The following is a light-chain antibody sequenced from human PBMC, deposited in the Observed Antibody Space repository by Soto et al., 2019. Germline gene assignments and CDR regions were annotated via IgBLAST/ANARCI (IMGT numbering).Light chain of an antibody. V-gene: IGKV3-20*01. J-gene: IGKJ1*01. Sequence: EIVLSQSPGTLSLSPGERATLSCRASQSVSRYLAWYQQKPGQAPRLLIYDTSNRATGIPARFSGSGSGTDFTLTISRLEPEDFAVYYCQQYGNSPQTFGQGTKVDI. CDR3: QQYGNSPQT. CDR2: DTS. CDR1: QSVSRY.